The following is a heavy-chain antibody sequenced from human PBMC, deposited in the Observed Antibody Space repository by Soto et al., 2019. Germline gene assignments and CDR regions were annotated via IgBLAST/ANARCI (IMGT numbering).Heavy chain of an antibody. CDR2: INSDGSST. V-gene: IGHV3-74*01. CDR1: GFTFSSYW. J-gene: IGHJ3*02. Sequence: EVQLVESGGGLVQPGGSLRLSCAASGFTFSSYWMHWVRQAPGKGLVWVSRINSDGSSTSYADSVKGRFTISRDNAKNTLYLQMNSLRAEDTAVYYCASFPKSGAIFGVVHDAFDIWGQGTMVTVSS. D-gene: IGHD3-3*01. CDR3: ASFPKSGAIFGVVHDAFDI.